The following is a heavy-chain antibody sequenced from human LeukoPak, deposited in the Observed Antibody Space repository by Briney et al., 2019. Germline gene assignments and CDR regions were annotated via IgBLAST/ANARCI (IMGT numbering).Heavy chain of an antibody. CDR3: ARSPGGAGPLDY. CDR1: GYTFTSYY. D-gene: IGHD6-19*01. Sequence: ASVKVSCKASGYTFTSYYMHWVRQAPGQGLEWMGIINPSGGSTSYAQKFQGRVTMTRDTPTSTAYMELSSLRSEDTAVYYCARSPGGAGPLDYWGQGTLVTVSS. V-gene: IGHV1-46*01. J-gene: IGHJ4*02. CDR2: INPSGGST.